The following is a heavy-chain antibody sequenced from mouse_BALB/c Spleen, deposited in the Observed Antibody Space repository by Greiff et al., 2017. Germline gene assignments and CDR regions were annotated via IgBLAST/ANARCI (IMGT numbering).Heavy chain of an antibody. CDR1: GFSLTSYG. Sequence: VKLMESGPGLVAPSQSLSITCTVSGFSLTSYGVHWVRQPPGKGLEWLGVIWAGGSTNYNSALMSRLSISKDNSKSQVFLKMNSLQTDDTAMYYCARDLEIYYGNYYAMDYWGQGTSVTVSS. D-gene: IGHD2-1*01. CDR3: ARDLEIYYGNYYAMDY. J-gene: IGHJ4*01. CDR2: IWAGGST. V-gene: IGHV2-9*02.